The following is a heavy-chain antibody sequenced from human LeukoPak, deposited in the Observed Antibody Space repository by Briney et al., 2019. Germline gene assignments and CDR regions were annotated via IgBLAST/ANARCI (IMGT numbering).Heavy chain of an antibody. CDR3: AKDPRYYYDSSGYYTPHYFDY. CDR1: GFTFSSYG. D-gene: IGHD3-22*01. J-gene: IGHJ4*02. Sequence: PGGSLGLSCAASGFTFSSYGMHWVRQVPGKGLEWAAFIRYDGSNKYYADSVKGRFTISRDNSKNTLYLQMNSLRAEDTAVYYCAKDPRYYYDSSGYYTPHYFDYWGQGTLVTVSS. CDR2: IRYDGSNK. V-gene: IGHV3-30*02.